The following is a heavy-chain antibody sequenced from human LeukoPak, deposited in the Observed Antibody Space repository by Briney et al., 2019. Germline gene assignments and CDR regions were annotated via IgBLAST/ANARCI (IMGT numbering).Heavy chain of an antibody. V-gene: IGHV1-18*01. D-gene: IGHD4-17*01. J-gene: IGHJ3*02. CDR1: GYILTNYG. CDR2: INTDNGKT. CDR3: AREGTSTVGAFDI. Sequence: ASVKVSCKPSGYILTNYGLSWVRQAPGQGLEWIGWINTDNGKTNYAQKVQGRVTLTTDTSANTAYMDLRSLRSDYTAVYYCAREGTSTVGAFDIWGQGTMVTVSS.